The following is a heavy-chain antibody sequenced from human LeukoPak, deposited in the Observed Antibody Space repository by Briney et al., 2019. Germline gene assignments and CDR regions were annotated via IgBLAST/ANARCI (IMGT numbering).Heavy chain of an antibody. CDR1: GGSISSYY. D-gene: IGHD3-16*02. Sequence: PSETLSLTCTVSGGSISSYYWSWIRKPPGKGLEWIGYIYYSGSTNYNPSLKSRVTISVDTSKNQFSLKLSSVTAADTAVYYCARGTPSYDYVWGSYRPDLDYWGQGTLVTVSS. V-gene: IGHV4-59*01. CDR2: IYYSGST. J-gene: IGHJ4*02. CDR3: ARGTPSYDYVWGSYRPDLDY.